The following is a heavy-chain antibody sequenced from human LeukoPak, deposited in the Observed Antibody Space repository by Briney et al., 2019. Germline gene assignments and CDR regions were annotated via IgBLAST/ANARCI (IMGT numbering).Heavy chain of an antibody. Sequence: GGSLRLSCAAYGFRFDDYGMTWVRHAPGKGLEWVSDINWTGASTGYADSVKGRFTISRDNAKNSLYLQMNSLRADDTALYNCARGSRGTPGQWGQGALVTVSP. CDR2: INWTGAST. D-gene: IGHD3-16*01. J-gene: IGHJ4*02. CDR1: GFRFDDYG. V-gene: IGHV3-20*01. CDR3: ARGSRGTPGQ.